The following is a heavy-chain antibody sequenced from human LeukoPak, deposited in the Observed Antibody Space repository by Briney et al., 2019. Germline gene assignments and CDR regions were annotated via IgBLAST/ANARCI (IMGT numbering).Heavy chain of an antibody. CDR2: ISSSGSTI. CDR3: ARSKPRANYYYGMDV. D-gene: IGHD4/OR15-4a*01. J-gene: IGHJ6*02. Sequence: PGGSLRLSCAASGFTFSSYEMNWVRQAPGKGLEWVSHISSSGSTIYYADSVKGRFTISRDNAKNSLYLQMNSLRAEDTAVYYCARSKPRANYYYGMDVRGQGTTVTVSS. V-gene: IGHV3-48*03. CDR1: GFTFSSYE.